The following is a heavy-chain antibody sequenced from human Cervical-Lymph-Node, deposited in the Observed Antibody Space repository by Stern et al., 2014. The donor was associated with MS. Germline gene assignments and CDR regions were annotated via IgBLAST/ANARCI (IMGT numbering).Heavy chain of an antibody. Sequence: QVQLQESGPGLVKPSETLSLTCAVSGGSISSRYWGWIRQPPGKGLEWIGLISHSGDTKYNPSLQSRVTISLDTSKNQFSRKVTSVTAADTAVYYCARLSTAVDFWGQGTLVTVSS. CDR1: GGSISSRY. CDR3: ARLSTAVDF. CDR2: ISHSGDT. J-gene: IGHJ4*02. V-gene: IGHV4-59*08.